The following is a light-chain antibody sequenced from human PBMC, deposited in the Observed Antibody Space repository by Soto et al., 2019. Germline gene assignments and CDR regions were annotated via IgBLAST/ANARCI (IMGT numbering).Light chain of an antibody. CDR1: QSISSY. Sequence: DIQMTQSPSSLSASVGDRVTITCRSSQSISSYLNWYQQKPGKAPKLLIYAASSLQSGVPSRFSGSVSGTDFTLTISSLPPEDFATYYCQQSYNTPYTFGQGTKLEIK. J-gene: IGKJ2*01. CDR3: QQSYNTPYT. CDR2: AAS. V-gene: IGKV1-39*01.